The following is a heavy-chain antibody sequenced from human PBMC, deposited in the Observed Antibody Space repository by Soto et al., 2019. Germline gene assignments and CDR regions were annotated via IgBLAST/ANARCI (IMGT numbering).Heavy chain of an antibody. Sequence: EVQLVESGGGLIQPGGSLKLSCTASGFTLGDYWMHWVRQIPGKGLVWVSRINKDGSVTNYAESVTGRFTISRDNANNTLFLQRNSLRADDTAVYYCARDISNGYNSYWGQGTLVTVSS. CDR3: ARDISNGYNSY. D-gene: IGHD2-2*02. J-gene: IGHJ4*02. CDR1: GFTLGDYW. V-gene: IGHV3-74*01. CDR2: INKDGSVT.